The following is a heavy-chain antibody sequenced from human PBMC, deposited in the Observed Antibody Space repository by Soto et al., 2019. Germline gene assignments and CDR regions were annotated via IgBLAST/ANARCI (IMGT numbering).Heavy chain of an antibody. J-gene: IGHJ6*03. D-gene: IGHD2-15*01. V-gene: IGHV4-31*03. Sequence: QVQLQESGPGLVKPSQTLSLTCTVSGGSISSGGYYWSWIRQHPGKGLEWIGYIYYSGSTYYNPSLKRRVTISVDTSKNQYSLKLSSVTAADTAVYYCAREGVGVAATVDYYYYYMDVWGKGTTVTVSS. CDR1: GGSISSGGYY. CDR2: IYYSGST. CDR3: AREGVGVAATVDYYYYYMDV.